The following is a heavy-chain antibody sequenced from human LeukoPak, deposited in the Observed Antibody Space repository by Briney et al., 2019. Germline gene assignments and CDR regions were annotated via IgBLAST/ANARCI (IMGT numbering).Heavy chain of an antibody. J-gene: IGHJ6*02. CDR2: IYSGGNT. V-gene: IGHV3-53*01. CDR3: ARGGGSFYGMGV. CDR1: GFTVSSNF. Sequence: GGSLRLSCAASGFTVSSNFMSWVRQAPGEGLEWVSVIYSGGNTYYADSVKGRFTISRDSPKNALYLQMNSLRAEDTAVYYCARGGGSFYGMGVWGQGTTVTVSS. D-gene: IGHD2-15*01.